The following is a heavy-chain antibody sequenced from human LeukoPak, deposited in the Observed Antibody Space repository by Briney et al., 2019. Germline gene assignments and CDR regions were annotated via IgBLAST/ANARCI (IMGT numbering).Heavy chain of an antibody. CDR1: GFTFSSYA. J-gene: IGHJ3*02. CDR2: ISYDGSNK. V-gene: IGHV3-30-3*01. CDR3: VRDGSRNKRDDAFDT. Sequence: GGSLRLSCAASGFTFSSYAMHWVRQAPGKGLEWVAVISYDGSNKYYADSVKGRFTISRDNSKNTLYLQMNSLRAEDTAVYYCVRDGSRNKRDDAFDTWGQGTMVTVSS. D-gene: IGHD1-26*01.